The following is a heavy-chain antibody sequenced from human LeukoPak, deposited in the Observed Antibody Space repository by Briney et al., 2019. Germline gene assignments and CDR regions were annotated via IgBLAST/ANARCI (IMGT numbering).Heavy chain of an antibody. V-gene: IGHV3-7*01. J-gene: IGHJ6*02. CDR2: IKQDGSEK. D-gene: IGHD6-13*01. CDR3: ARPDSSSWYGYYYYGMDV. CDR1: GFTFSSYW. Sequence: PGGSLRLSCAASGFTFSSYWMSWVRQAPGKGLEWVANIKQDGSEKYYVDSVKGRFTISRDNAKNSLYLQMNSLRAEDTAVYYCARPDSSSWYGYYYYGMDVWGQGTTVTVSS.